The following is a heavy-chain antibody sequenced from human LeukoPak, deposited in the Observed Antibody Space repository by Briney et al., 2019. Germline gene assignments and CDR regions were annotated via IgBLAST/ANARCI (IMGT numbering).Heavy chain of an antibody. CDR3: AREDIVVVPAAPNWFDP. CDR2: INPNSGGT. J-gene: IGHJ5*02. CDR1: GGTFSSYA. D-gene: IGHD2-2*01. V-gene: IGHV1-2*02. Sequence: ASVKVSCKASGGTFSSYAISWVRQAPGQGLEWMGWINPNSGGTNYAQKFQGRVTMTRDTSISTAYMEPSRLRSDDTAVYYCAREDIVVVPAAPNWFDPWGQGTLVTVSS.